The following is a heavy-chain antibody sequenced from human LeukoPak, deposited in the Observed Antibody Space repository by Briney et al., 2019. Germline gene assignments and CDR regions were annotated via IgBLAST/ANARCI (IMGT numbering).Heavy chain of an antibody. CDR1: GFTFRSNW. CDR3: AGTLADAFDV. Sequence: PGGSLRLSCAASGFTFRSNWMHWVRQAPGKGLVWVSHINTDGSSTRYADSVRGRFTISRDNAKNTLYLQMNSLRAEDTAVYYCAGTLADAFDVWGQGTMVTVSS. J-gene: IGHJ3*01. V-gene: IGHV3-74*01. CDR2: INTDGSST. D-gene: IGHD3-16*01.